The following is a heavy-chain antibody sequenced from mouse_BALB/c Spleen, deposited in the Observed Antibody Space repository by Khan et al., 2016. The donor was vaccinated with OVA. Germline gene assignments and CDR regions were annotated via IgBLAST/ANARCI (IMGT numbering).Heavy chain of an antibody. CDR2: IIPTNDYT. V-gene: IGHV1-4*01. CDR3: VREGAYDRSDGWFAY. D-gene: IGHD2-14*01. Sequence: VQLKESETELARPGASVKMSCKASGYTFTTYTIHWVKQRPGQGLEWIGYIIPTNDYTNYNQKFKDRATLTADKSSSTAYMQLSSLTSEDSALYYCVREGAYDRSDGWFAYWGQGTLVTVSA. J-gene: IGHJ3*01. CDR1: GYTFTTYT.